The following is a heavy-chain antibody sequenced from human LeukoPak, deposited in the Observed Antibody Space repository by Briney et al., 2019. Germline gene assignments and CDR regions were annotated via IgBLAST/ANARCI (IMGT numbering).Heavy chain of an antibody. CDR2: ISAYNGNT. CDR3: ARVDIVVVPAAIRYFDY. V-gene: IGHV1-18*01. Sequence: ASVKVSCEASGYTFTSYGISWVRQAPGQGLEWMGWISAYNGNTNYAQKLQGRVTMTTDTSTSTAYMELRSLRSDDTAVYYCARVDIVVVPAAIRYFDYWGQGTLVTVSS. CDR1: GYTFTSYG. J-gene: IGHJ4*02. D-gene: IGHD2-2*01.